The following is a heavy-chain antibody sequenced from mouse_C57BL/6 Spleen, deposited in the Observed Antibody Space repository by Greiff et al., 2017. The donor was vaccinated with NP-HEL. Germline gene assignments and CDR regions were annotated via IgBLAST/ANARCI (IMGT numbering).Heavy chain of an antibody. V-gene: IGHV8-12*01. CDR1: GFSLSTSGMG. D-gene: IGHD4-1*01. CDR3: ARRGNWDEWFAY. CDR2: PYWGDAK. J-gene: IGHJ3*01. Sequence: QVTLKESGPGILQSSQTLSLTCSFSGFSLSTSGMGVSWLRHPSGQGLEWLVYPYWGDAKRYHPFLKSRLTISKDTSRNQVVLKITRVDTADTATYYCARRGNWDEWFAYWGQGTPVTVAA.